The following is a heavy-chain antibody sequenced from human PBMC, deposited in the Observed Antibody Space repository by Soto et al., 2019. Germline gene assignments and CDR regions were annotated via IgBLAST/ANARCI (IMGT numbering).Heavy chain of an antibody. CDR2: ISGSYGS. Sequence: EVQLLDSGGGLVQPGGSLRLSCAASGFTFSNYAMGWFRQAPGKGLEWVSSISGSYGSNYADSVKGRFTISRDSSKNTLYRHMNNLRAEDTAIYYCAKAYSTGWSEGYFDYWGQGTLVTVSS. CDR3: AKAYSTGWSEGYFDY. D-gene: IGHD6-19*01. CDR1: GFTFSNYA. V-gene: IGHV3-23*01. J-gene: IGHJ4*02.